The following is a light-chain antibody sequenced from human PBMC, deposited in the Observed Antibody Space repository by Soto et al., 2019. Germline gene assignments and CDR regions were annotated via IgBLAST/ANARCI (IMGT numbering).Light chain of an antibody. V-gene: IGKV1-39*01. Sequence: IQMTQSPSSLSASVGDKVTITCRASQSIDNYVSWFQQGPGKAPKLLIYAASTLESGVPSRFSGDQSGTDFTLTITGLQPEDSATYYCQQSYGLPYTFGQGTKLEIK. J-gene: IGKJ2*01. CDR3: QQSYGLPYT. CDR1: QSIDNY. CDR2: AAS.